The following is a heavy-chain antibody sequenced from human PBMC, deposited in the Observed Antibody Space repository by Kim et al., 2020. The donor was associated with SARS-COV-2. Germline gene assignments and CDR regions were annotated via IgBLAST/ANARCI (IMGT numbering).Heavy chain of an antibody. D-gene: IGHD6-19*01. Sequence: SVKVSCKASGGTFSSYAISWVRQAPGQGLEWMGGIIPIFGTANYAQKFQGRVTITADESTSTAYMELSSLRSEDTAVYYCAGTVGGTLTDEYWGQGTLVTVSS. J-gene: IGHJ4*02. CDR1: GGTFSSYA. CDR2: IIPIFGTA. CDR3: AGTVGGTLTDEY. V-gene: IGHV1-69*13.